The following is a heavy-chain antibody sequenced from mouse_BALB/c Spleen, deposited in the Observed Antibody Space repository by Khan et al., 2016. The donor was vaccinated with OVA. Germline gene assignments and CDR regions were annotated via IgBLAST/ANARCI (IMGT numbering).Heavy chain of an antibody. J-gene: IGHJ3*01. Sequence: QVQLKQSGPGLVQPSQSLSITCTVSGFSLNNYSVHWVRQSPGKGLEWLGVIWSAGSTDYNAAFISRLTISKDNSRSPVFFKMNSLQPNDTAIYYCARRGYDYGRGALFAYWGQGTLVTVSA. CDR3: ARRGYDYGRGALFAY. CDR2: IWSAGST. D-gene: IGHD2-4*01. CDR1: GFSLNNYS. V-gene: IGHV2-2*02.